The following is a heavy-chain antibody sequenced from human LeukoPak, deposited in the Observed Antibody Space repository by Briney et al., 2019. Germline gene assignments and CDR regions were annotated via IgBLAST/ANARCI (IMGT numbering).Heavy chain of an antibody. D-gene: IGHD3-3*01. Sequence: SETLSLTCTVSGGSISSHYWSWIRRPPGKGLEWIGYIYYSGSTNSNPSLKSRVTISVHTSKNQFSLKLSSVTAADTAAYYCARSTIFGVVIPPLFHYWGQGTLVTVSS. CDR3: ARSTIFGVVIPPLFHY. J-gene: IGHJ4*02. V-gene: IGHV4-59*11. CDR1: GGSISSHY. CDR2: IYYSGST.